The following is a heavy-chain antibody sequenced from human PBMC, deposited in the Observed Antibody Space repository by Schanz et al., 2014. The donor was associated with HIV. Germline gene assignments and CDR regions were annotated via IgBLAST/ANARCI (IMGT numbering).Heavy chain of an antibody. CDR2: ISSRSGYI. CDR1: GFTFSIYS. V-gene: IGHV3-21*02. CDR3: AKLILGLAGVDY. J-gene: IGHJ4*02. D-gene: IGHD6-19*01. Sequence: EVQLVESGGGLVKPGGSLRLSCEASGFTFSIYSMNWVRQAPGKGLEWVSAISSRSGYIYYADSVKGRFTISRDNAKKSVSLQMNSLRDEDTAVYYCAKLILGLAGVDYWGQGTLVTVSS.